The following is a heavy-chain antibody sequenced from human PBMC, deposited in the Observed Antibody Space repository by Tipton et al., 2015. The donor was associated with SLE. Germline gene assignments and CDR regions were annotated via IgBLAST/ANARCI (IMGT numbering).Heavy chain of an antibody. CDR3: AITMVVGPFDY. CDR2: IDHLGGT. V-gene: IGHV4-34*01. Sequence: TLSLTCVVYNGSFSGYFWSWVRQPPGKGLEWIGEIDHLGGTNYNPSLESRVTISVDTSKNQFSLNVISVTAADTAVYYCAITMVVGPFDYWGQGTLVAVSS. J-gene: IGHJ4*02. D-gene: IGHD3-22*01. CDR1: NGSFSGYF.